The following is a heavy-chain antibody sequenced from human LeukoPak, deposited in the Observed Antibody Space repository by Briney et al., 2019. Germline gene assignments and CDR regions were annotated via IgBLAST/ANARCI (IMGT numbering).Heavy chain of an antibody. CDR3: ARQMYSGGWYYFDY. V-gene: IGHV3-33*01. D-gene: IGHD6-19*01. CDR1: GFTFSSYG. Sequence: GRSLRLSCAASGFTFSSYGMHWVRQAPGKGLEWVAVIWYDGSNKYYADSVKGRLTISRDNSKNTLYLQMNSLRAEDTAVYYCARQMYSGGWYYFDYWGQGTLVTVSS. CDR2: IWYDGSNK. J-gene: IGHJ4*02.